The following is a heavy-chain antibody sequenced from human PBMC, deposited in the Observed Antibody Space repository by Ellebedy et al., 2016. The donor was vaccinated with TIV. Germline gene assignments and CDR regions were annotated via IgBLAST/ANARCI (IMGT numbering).Heavy chain of an antibody. V-gene: IGHV1-18*01. CDR1: GYTFTNYA. J-gene: IGHJ6*02. CDR2: ISGYNGNT. CDR3: ARAEVSPWLEGGNGLDV. Sequence: AASVKVSCKASGYTFTNYAISWVRQAPGQGLAWVGWISGYNGNTNYPQRFQGRVTMTTRTSTSPAYLELRTLRSDDTAVYYCARAEVSPWLEGGNGLDVWGQGTTVTVSS. D-gene: IGHD3-9*01.